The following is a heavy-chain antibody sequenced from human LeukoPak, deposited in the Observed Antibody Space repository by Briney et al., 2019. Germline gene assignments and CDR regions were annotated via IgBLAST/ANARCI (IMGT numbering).Heavy chain of an antibody. Sequence: GASVKVSCKASGYTFTSYDINWVRQAPGQGLEWMGWINPNSGGTNYAQKFQGRVTMTRDTSISTAYMELSRLRSDDTAVYYCARDDCSSTSCSTQRYYYYYMDVWGKGTTVTVSS. D-gene: IGHD2-2*01. V-gene: IGHV1-2*02. CDR1: GYTFTSYD. J-gene: IGHJ6*03. CDR2: INPNSGGT. CDR3: ARDDCSSTSCSTQRYYYYYMDV.